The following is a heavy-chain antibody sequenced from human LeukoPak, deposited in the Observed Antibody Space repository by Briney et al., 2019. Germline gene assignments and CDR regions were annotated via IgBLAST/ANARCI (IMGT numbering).Heavy chain of an antibody. Sequence: GGSLRLSCAASGFTFSSYAMSWVRQAPGEGVGWGSAISGSGGSTYYADSLKGRFTISRDNSKNTLYLQMNSLRAEDTAVYYCARPPRGYSYQPPDYWGQGTLVTVSS. CDR2: ISGSGGST. J-gene: IGHJ4*02. V-gene: IGHV3-23*01. CDR3: ARPPRGYSYQPPDY. D-gene: IGHD5-18*01. CDR1: GFTFSSYA.